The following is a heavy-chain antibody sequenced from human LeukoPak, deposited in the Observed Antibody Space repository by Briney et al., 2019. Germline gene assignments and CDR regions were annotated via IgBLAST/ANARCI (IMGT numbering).Heavy chain of an antibody. V-gene: IGHV3-15*01. D-gene: IGHD3-9*01. CDR2: IKSKTDGGTT. J-gene: IGHJ4*02. Sequence: SGGSLRLSCAASGFTFSSYAMSWVRQAPGKGLEWVGRIKSKTDGGTTDYAASVKGRFSIPRDDSKNMLYLQMNSLKTEDTAVYYCTTVHYDILTGYYETYFDYWGQGTLVTVSS. CDR1: GFTFSSYA. CDR3: TTVHYDILTGYYETYFDY.